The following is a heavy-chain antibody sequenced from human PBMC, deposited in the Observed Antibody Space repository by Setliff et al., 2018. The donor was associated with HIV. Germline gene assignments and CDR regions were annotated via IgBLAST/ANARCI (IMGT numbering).Heavy chain of an antibody. D-gene: IGHD6-19*01. J-gene: IGHJ4*02. Sequence: SETLSLTCTVSAYSIRNGYYWGWIRQSPGKGLEWIGTLYYDGNTYYNPSLKSRVTMSVDTSRNQFSLNLNSVTAADTAIYYCARETIRSGHPSEAGFDFWGQGALVTVSS. V-gene: IGHV4-38-2*02. CDR1: AYSIRNGYY. CDR3: ARETIRSGHPSEAGFDF. CDR2: LYYDGNT.